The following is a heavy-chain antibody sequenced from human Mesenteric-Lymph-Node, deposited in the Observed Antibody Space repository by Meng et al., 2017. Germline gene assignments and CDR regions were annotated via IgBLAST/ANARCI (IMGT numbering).Heavy chain of an antibody. Sequence: QVQLQPPGPGLVEPSQTLSLTCAISGDSFSSNSAVWNWIRQSPSRGLEWLGRTYYRSEWFSDYAESVKSRITISPDTSKNQFSLQLTSVTPEDAAVYYCGRGYYFDYWGQGTLVTVSS. CDR1: GDSFSSNSAV. V-gene: IGHV6-1*01. CDR3: GRGYYFDY. CDR2: TYYRSEWFS. J-gene: IGHJ4*02. D-gene: IGHD5-12*01.